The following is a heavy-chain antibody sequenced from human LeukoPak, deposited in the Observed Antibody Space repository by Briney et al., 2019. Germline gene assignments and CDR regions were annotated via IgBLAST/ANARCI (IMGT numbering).Heavy chain of an antibody. Sequence: GSLRLSCAASGFTVSSNYMSWVRQAPGKGLEWVSVIYSGGSTYYADSVKGRFTISRDNSKNTLYLQMNSLRAEDTAVYYCARVGTAMVTGFDYWGQGTLVTVSS. V-gene: IGHV3-53*01. D-gene: IGHD5-18*01. CDR2: IYSGGST. CDR3: ARVGTAMVTGFDY. CDR1: GFTVSSNY. J-gene: IGHJ4*02.